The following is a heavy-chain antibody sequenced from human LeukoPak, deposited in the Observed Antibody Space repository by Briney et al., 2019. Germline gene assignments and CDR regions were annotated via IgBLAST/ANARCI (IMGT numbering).Heavy chain of an antibody. CDR2: ISAYNGNT. CDR3: ARDADIVVVPAANFDY. CDR1: GYTFTSYG. D-gene: IGHD2-2*01. V-gene: IGHV1-18*01. J-gene: IGHJ4*02. Sequence: GASVKVSCKASGYTFTSYGISWVRQAPGQGLEWMGWISAYNGNTNYAQKLQGRVTMTTDTSTSTAYMELRSLRSDDTAVYYCARDADIVVVPAANFDYWGQGTLVTVSS.